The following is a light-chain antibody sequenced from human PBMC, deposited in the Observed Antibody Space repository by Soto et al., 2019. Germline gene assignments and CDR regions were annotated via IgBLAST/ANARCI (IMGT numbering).Light chain of an antibody. J-gene: IGKJ5*01. V-gene: IGKV3-15*01. CDR1: QTVTTN. Sequence: EIVMTQSPATLSVSPGERVTLSCGASQTVTTNLAWYQQRPGQTPRLLIYDASTRATGVPARFSGSGSGTEFILTISSLQSEDFAVYYCQQYNNWPQVTFGQGTRLEI. CDR2: DAS. CDR3: QQYNNWPQVT.